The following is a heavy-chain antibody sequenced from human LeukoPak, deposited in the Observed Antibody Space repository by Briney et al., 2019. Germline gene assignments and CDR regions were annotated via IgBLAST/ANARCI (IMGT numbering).Heavy chain of an antibody. J-gene: IGHJ3*02. Sequence: SETLSLTCTVSGGSISSGSYYWSWIRQPAGKGLEWIGRIYTSGSTNYNPSLKSRVTISVDTSKNQFSLKLSSVTAADTAVYYCARVGALEHCSGGSCYSYHDAFDIWGQGTMVTVSS. CDR2: IYTSGST. CDR3: ARVGALEHCSGGSCYSYHDAFDI. CDR1: GGSISSGSYY. V-gene: IGHV4-61*02. D-gene: IGHD2-15*01.